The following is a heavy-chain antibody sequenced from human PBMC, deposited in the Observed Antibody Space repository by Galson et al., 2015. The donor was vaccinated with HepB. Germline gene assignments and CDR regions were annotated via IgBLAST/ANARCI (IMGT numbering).Heavy chain of an antibody. D-gene: IGHD4/OR15-4a*01. V-gene: IGHV3-30*04. CDR1: GFTFSNYA. Sequence: SLRLSCAASGFTFSNYAMHWVRQAPGKGLEWVAVISNDGTNQFYGDSVQGRFTLSRDNSRHTLYLQMTSLKSGDTAVYYCARGIPRTTDYISKHYYYGMDVWGQGTTVTVSS. CDR3: ARGIPRTTDYISKHYYYGMDV. J-gene: IGHJ6*02. CDR2: ISNDGTNQ.